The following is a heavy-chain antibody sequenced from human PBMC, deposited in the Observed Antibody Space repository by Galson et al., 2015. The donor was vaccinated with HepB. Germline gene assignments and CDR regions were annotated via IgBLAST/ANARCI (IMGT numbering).Heavy chain of an antibody. CDR1: GYTFTGYY. Sequence: SVKVSCKASGYTFTGYYIHWVRQAPGQGLEWMGRINPNSGGTKYVQKLQGRVTMTRDTSIRTAYMELSRLTSDDTAVYYCARDHHRAVHVGADYWGQGTLVTVSS. CDR3: ARDHHRAVHVGADY. J-gene: IGHJ4*02. CDR2: INPNSGGT. V-gene: IGHV1-2*06. D-gene: IGHD6-19*01.